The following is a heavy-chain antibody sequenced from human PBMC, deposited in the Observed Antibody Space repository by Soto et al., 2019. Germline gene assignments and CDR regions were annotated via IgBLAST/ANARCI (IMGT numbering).Heavy chain of an antibody. CDR3: ARGGRGRYRLVETNFDD. V-gene: IGHV1-69*01. CDR1: GGTFRIYA. D-gene: IGHD3-16*02. Sequence: QVQLVQSGAEVKQPRSSVKVSCKASGGTFRIYAISWARQAPGQGLEWMGGIIPMFGTANYAQKFQGRVTITADESTSTAYMELRSPRSEDTAVYYCARGGRGRYRLVETNFDDWGQGTLVTVSS. CDR2: IIPMFGTA. J-gene: IGHJ4*02.